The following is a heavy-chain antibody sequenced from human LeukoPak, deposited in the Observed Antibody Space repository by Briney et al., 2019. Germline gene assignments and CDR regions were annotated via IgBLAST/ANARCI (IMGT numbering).Heavy chain of an antibody. D-gene: IGHD2-21*01. J-gene: IGHJ5*02. CDR3: AGDPFGDNWFDP. Sequence: GGSLRLSCAASAFTFSSYWMSWVRQAPGKGLEWVANIKPDGSEKYYVDSVKGRFTISRDNAKNSLYLQMNSLRAEDTAVYYCAGDPFGDNWFDPWGQGTLVTVSS. V-gene: IGHV3-7*01. CDR1: AFTFSSYW. CDR2: IKPDGSEK.